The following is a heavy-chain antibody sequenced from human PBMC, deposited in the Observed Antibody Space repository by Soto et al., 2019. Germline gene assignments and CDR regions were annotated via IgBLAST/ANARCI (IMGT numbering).Heavy chain of an antibody. V-gene: IGHV1-18*01. D-gene: IGHD1-7*01. CDR1: GYTFTSYG. CDR2: ISAYNGNT. CDR3: ARDRTQRNNWNYSYYYYGMDV. J-gene: IGHJ6*02. Sequence: ASVKVSCKASGYTFTSYGISWVRQAPGQGLEWMGWISAYNGNTNYAQKLQGRVTMTTDTSTSTAYMELRSLRSDDTAVYYCARDRTQRNNWNYSYYYYGMDVWGQGTTVTVSS.